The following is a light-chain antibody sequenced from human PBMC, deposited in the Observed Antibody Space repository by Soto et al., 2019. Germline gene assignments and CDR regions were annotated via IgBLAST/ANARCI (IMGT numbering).Light chain of an antibody. CDR2: GAS. V-gene: IGKV3-20*01. CDR3: QQYGISPPVT. Sequence: IGLTKSPCTLSLSPGERATLSCRASQSVSSSYLAWYQQKPGQAPRLLIYGASSRATGIPDRFSGSGSGTDFTLTISRLEPEDFAMYYCQQYGISPPVTFGQGTRLEIK. CDR1: QSVSSSY. J-gene: IGKJ5*01.